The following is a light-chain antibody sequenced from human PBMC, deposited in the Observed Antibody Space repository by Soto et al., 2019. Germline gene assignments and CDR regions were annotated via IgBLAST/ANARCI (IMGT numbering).Light chain of an antibody. CDR1: QSISVH. Sequence: DIQMTQSPSSLSASVGDTVTITCRASQSISVHLNWYQQKPGKVPKLLIYAASNLQSGVTLRFSGSGSETDFALTISSLQPEDFATYYCQQSYITPYTFGQGTKLEIK. CDR3: QQSYITPYT. J-gene: IGKJ2*01. V-gene: IGKV1-39*01. CDR2: AAS.